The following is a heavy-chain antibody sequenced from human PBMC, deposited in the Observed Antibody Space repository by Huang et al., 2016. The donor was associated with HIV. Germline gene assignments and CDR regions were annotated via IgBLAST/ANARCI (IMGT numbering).Heavy chain of an antibody. CDR2: VYFRGNT. D-gene: IGHD2-2*03. CDR3: AREVRSVDTDRPDGYYYRGLDV. CDR1: GTSMTSSTFY. Sequence: QLRESGPGLVTPSETLSLTCSASGTSMTSSTFYWGWFRQPPGRGLEWIGRVYFRGNTDYNPSLKSRVTISIDTANKQYSMGLTSVTAADTAVYFCAREVRSVDTDRPDGYYYRGLDVWGQGTTVIVSS. V-gene: IGHV4-39*02. J-gene: IGHJ6*02.